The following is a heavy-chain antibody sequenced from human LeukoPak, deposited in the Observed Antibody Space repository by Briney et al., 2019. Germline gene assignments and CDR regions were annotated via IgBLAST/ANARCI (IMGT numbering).Heavy chain of an antibody. CDR1: GGSFSGYY. D-gene: IGHD3-10*01. J-gene: IGHJ4*02. V-gene: IGHV4-34*01. CDR2: INHSGST. CDR3: ARARLSGSYSPANFDY. Sequence: SETLSLTCAVYGGSFSGYYWSWIRQPPGKGLEWIGEINHSGSTNYNPSLKSRVTISVDTSKNQFSLKLSSVTAADTAVYYCARARLSGSYSPANFDYWGQGTLVTVSS.